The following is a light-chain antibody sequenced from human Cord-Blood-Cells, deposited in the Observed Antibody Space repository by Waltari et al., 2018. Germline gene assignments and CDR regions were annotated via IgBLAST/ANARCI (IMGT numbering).Light chain of an antibody. CDR1: QSVSSN. V-gene: IGKV3-15*01. CDR3: QQYNNWPMYT. CDR2: GAS. J-gene: IGKJ2*01. Sequence: EIVMTQSPATLSVSPGERATLSCRASQSVSSNLAWYQQKPGQAPRPLIYGASTRATGIPARFSGSGSVTEFTLTISSLQSEDFAVYYCQQYNNWPMYTFGQGTKLEIK.